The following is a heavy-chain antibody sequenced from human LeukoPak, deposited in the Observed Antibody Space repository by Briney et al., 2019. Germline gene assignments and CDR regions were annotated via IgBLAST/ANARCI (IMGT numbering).Heavy chain of an antibody. J-gene: IGHJ4*02. D-gene: IGHD2-21*01. Sequence: PGGSLRLSCAASGFTFSSYSMNWVRQAPGKGLEWVSYISSSSSTIYYADSVKGRFTISRDNAKNSLYLEMSSLRAEDMAVYYCAKSHVIASYVGDYWGQGTLVTVSS. V-gene: IGHV3-48*01. CDR1: GFTFSSYS. CDR2: ISSSSSTI. CDR3: AKSHVIASYVGDY.